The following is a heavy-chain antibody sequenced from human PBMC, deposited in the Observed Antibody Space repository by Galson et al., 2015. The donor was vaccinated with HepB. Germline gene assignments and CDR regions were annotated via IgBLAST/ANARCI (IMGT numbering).Heavy chain of an antibody. CDR1: GGSISSGTYY. CDR2: ISYSGNT. Sequence: TLSLTCTVSGGSISSGTYYWSWIRQHPGKGLEWIGCISYSGNTSYNPSLKSRVTISGDTSKNQYSLNLSPVTAADTAVYYCARSRYGSGSANFPYYFDYWGQGTLVTVSS. D-gene: IGHD3-10*01. V-gene: IGHV4-31*03. CDR3: ARSRYGSGSANFPYYFDY. J-gene: IGHJ4*02.